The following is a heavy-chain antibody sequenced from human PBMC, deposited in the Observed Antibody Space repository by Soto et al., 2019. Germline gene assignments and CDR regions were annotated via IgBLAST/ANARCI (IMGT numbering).Heavy chain of an antibody. CDR2: IYYSGST. D-gene: IGHD3-9*01. CDR1: GGSISSYY. Sequence: PSETLSLTCTVSGGSISSYYWSWIRQPPGKGLEWIGYIYYSGSTNYNPSLKSRVTISVDTSKNQFSLTLSSVTAADTAVYYCAIALQYYDILTGIDYWGQGTLVTVSS. CDR3: AIALQYYDILTGIDY. J-gene: IGHJ4*02. V-gene: IGHV4-59*01.